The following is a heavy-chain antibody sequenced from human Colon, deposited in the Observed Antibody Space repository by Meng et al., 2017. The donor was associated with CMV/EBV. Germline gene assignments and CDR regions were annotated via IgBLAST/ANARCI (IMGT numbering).Heavy chain of an antibody. D-gene: IGHD5-12*01. CDR3: ARERGGNLVATRLDFDL. Sequence: GESLKISCVASGFPFNNYRMNWVRLAPGKGLEWVSSISSVGTYISYVDSAKGRFTISRDNANNSLYLQINGLRAEDTAIYYCARERGGNLVATRLDFDLWGRGTLVTVSS. J-gene: IGHJ2*01. CDR2: ISSVGTYI. CDR1: GFPFNNYR. V-gene: IGHV3-21*01.